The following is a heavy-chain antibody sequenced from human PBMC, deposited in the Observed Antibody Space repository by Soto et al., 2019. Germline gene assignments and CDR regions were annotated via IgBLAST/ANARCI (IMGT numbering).Heavy chain of an antibody. Sequence: QVQLQESGPGLVKPSQTLSLTCSVSGVSINSGGYYWRWIRHHPGKGLEWIGYIYYTGHTFYNPSLKSRVAMSLDTSKNQFSLKLSSVTAAHTAVYYCARGSQLERDALDIWGQGTMVTVSS. J-gene: IGHJ3*02. D-gene: IGHD1-1*01. V-gene: IGHV4-31*03. CDR1: GVSINSGGYY. CDR3: ARGSQLERDALDI. CDR2: IYYTGHT.